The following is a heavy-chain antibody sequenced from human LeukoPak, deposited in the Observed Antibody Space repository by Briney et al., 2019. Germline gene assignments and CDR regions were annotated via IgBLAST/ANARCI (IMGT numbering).Heavy chain of an antibody. Sequence: ASVKVSCKASGYTFTSYGISWVRQAPGQGLEWMGWISAYNGNTNYAQKLQGRVTMTTDTSTSTAYMELRSLRSDDTAVYYCARWGYYYDSSGYLYWGQGTLVTVSS. CDR1: GYTFTSYG. CDR3: ARWGYYYDSSGYLY. V-gene: IGHV1-18*01. D-gene: IGHD3-22*01. J-gene: IGHJ4*02. CDR2: ISAYNGNT.